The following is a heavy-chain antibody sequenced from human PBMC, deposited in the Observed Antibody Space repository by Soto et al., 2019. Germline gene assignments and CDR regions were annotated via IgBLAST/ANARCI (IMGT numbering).Heavy chain of an antibody. V-gene: IGHV3-48*02. D-gene: IGHD6-19*01. CDR2: ISSSSSTI. J-gene: IGHJ5*02. Sequence: EVQLVESGGGLVQPGGSLRLSCAASGFTFSSYSMNWVRQAPGKWLEWVSYISSSSSTIYYADSVKGRFTISRDNAKNSLYLQMNSLRDEDTAVYYCARERAVGIAVALNWFAPGGQGTLVTVYS. CDR3: ARERAVGIAVALNWFAP. CDR1: GFTFSSYS.